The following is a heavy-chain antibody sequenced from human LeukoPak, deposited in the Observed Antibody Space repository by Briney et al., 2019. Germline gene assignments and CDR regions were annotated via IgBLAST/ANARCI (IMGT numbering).Heavy chain of an antibody. CDR3: VSQVVPAAIPDAFDI. D-gene: IGHD2-2*01. J-gene: IGHJ3*02. Sequence: SETLSLXCAVSGYSISTGYYWGWIRQPPGKGLEFLASIYRSYRSGSGSTYYNPSLSSRITISLDASKNQFSLKLNSVTAADTAVYYCVSQVVPAAIPDAFDIWGQGTVVTVSS. CDR1: GYSISTGYY. CDR2: IYRSYRSGSGST. V-gene: IGHV4-38-2*01.